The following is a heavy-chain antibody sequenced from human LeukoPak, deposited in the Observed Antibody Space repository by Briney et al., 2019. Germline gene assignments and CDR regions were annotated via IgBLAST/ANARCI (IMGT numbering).Heavy chain of an antibody. CDR2: IGSSGTTI. CDR3: ARQTVGVTGVGITGVLDS. J-gene: IGHJ4*02. Sequence: GGSLRLSCAASRFNFIDYYMTWIRQAPGKGLEWVSSIGSSGTTIDYADSVKGRFTISRDNRKKLLYLQMNSLRVEDTAVYYCARQTVGVTGVGITGVLDSWGQGALATVSS. D-gene: IGHD1-26*01. CDR1: RFNFIDYY. V-gene: IGHV3-11*01.